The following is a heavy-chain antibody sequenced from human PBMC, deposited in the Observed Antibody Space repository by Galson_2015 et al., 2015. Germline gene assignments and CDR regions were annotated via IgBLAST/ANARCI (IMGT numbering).Heavy chain of an antibody. Sequence: SLRLSCAASGFTFSSYAMSWVRQAPGKGLEWVSAISGSGGSTYYADSVKGRFTISRDNSKNTLYLQMNSLRAEDTAVYYCAKATTPTYGDPDWFDPWGQGTLVTVSS. V-gene: IGHV3-23*01. D-gene: IGHD4-17*01. J-gene: IGHJ5*02. CDR1: GFTFSSYA. CDR2: ISGSGGST. CDR3: AKATTPTYGDPDWFDP.